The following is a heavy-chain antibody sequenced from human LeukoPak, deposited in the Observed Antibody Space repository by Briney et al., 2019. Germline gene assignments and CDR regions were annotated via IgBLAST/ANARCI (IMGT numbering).Heavy chain of an antibody. V-gene: IGHV4-59*01. D-gene: IGHD1-14*01. CDR3: ARYRNEALFAFDI. CDR1: GDTISNYY. J-gene: IGHJ3*02. CDR2: IYYSGST. Sequence: SETLCLTCTVSGDTISNYYWSWIRQPPGKGLEWIGYIYYSGSTNYNPSLKSRVTISVTSKNQFSLKLNSVTAADTAVYYCARYRNEALFAFDIWGQGTVVTVSS.